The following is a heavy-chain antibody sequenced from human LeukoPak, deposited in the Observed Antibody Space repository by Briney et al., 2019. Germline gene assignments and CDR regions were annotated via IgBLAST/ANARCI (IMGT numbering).Heavy chain of an antibody. CDR3: ARTTTMVRGVIIFDY. CDR1: GYSFTSYW. D-gene: IGHD3-10*01. Sequence: PGESLKISCKGSGYSFTSYWIGWVRQMPGKGLEWMGIIYPGDSETRYGPSFQGQVTISADKSISTAYLQWSSLKASDTAMYYCARTTTMVRGVIIFDYWGQGTLVTVSS. J-gene: IGHJ4*02. CDR2: IYPGDSET. V-gene: IGHV5-51*01.